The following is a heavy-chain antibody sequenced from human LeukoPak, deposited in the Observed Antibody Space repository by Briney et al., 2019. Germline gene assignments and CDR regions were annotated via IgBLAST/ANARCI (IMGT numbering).Heavy chain of an antibody. D-gene: IGHD5-12*01. CDR1: GGSISSGGHS. J-gene: IGHJ4*02. V-gene: IGHV4-30-2*01. CDR2: IYHSGST. Sequence: PSQTLSLTCAVSGGSISSGGHSWSWIRQPPGKGLEWIGYIYHSGSTYYNPSLKSRVTISVDRSKNQFSLKLSSVTAADTAVYYCARVDIVATNYFDYWGQGTLVTVSS. CDR3: ARVDIVATNYFDY.